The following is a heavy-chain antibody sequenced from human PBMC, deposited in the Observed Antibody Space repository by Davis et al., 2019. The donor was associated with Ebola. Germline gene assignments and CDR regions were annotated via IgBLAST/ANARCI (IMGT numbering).Heavy chain of an antibody. D-gene: IGHD6-13*01. CDR1: GFTFSSYW. V-gene: IGHV3-30*03. CDR3: ARGAGYSSSWQDY. Sequence: PGGSLRLSCAASGFTFSSYWKSWVRQAPGKGLEWVAVISYDGSNKDYADSVKGRFTISRDNSKNTLYLQMNSLRADDTAVYYCARGAGYSSSWQDYWGQGTLVTVSS. CDR2: ISYDGSNK. J-gene: IGHJ4*02.